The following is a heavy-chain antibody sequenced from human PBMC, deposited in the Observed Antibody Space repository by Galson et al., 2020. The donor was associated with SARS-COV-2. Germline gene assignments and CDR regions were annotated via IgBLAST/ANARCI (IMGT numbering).Heavy chain of an antibody. V-gene: IGHV4-34*01. Sequence: SETLSLTCAVYGGSFSGYYWSWIRQPPGKGLEWIGEINHSGSTHYNPSLKSRVTISVDTSKNQFPLKLGSVTAADTAVYYCARGSDSSSWYRSRGWVDTWGQGTLGTVAS. CDR1: GGSFSGYY. CDR2: INHSGST. CDR3: ARGSDSSSWYRSRGWVDT. J-gene: IGHJ5*02. D-gene: IGHD6-13*01.